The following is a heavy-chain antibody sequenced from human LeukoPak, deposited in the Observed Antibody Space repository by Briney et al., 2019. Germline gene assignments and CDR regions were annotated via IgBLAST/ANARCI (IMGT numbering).Heavy chain of an antibody. D-gene: IGHD6-19*01. CDR3: AREVGSSGWYFGGH. CDR1: GFTFSSYG. J-gene: IGHJ4*02. V-gene: IGHV3-33*01. Sequence: PGRSLRLSCAASGFTFSSYGIHWVRQAPGKGLEWVALIWYDGSNRYYVDSVKGRFTISRDNAKDSLYLQMNSLRAEDTAVYYCAREVGSSGWYFGGHWGQGTLVTVSS. CDR2: IWYDGSNR.